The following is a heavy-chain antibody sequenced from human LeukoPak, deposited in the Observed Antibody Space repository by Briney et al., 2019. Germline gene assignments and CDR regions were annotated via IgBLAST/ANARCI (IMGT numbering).Heavy chain of an antibody. D-gene: IGHD3-16*02. Sequence: GGSLRLSCVASGFTFSSYGMHWVRQTPGKGLEWVAFIRYDGNIKYYADSVRGRFTISRDNSKNSLYLQMNSLRAEDTAVYYCARGLSAEPSWYAWGSYRSLHFDYWGQGTLVTVSS. J-gene: IGHJ4*02. CDR3: ARGLSAEPSWYAWGSYRSLHFDY. V-gene: IGHV3-30*02. CDR2: IRYDGNIK. CDR1: GFTFSSYG.